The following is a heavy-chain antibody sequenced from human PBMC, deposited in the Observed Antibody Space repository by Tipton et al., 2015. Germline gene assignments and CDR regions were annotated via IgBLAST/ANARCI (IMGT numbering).Heavy chain of an antibody. CDR1: EFTFRNYG. CDR3: AKNWDYDILTGYYNEAFDF. Sequence: SLRLSCAASEFTFRNYGMHWVRQAPGKGLEWVAVIWYDGSVKNYADSVKGRFTISRDNSKNTLYLQMNSLRAEDTAIYYCAKNWDYDILTGYYNEAFDFWGQGTMVTVSS. D-gene: IGHD3-9*01. V-gene: IGHV3-33*08. J-gene: IGHJ3*01. CDR2: IWYDGSVK.